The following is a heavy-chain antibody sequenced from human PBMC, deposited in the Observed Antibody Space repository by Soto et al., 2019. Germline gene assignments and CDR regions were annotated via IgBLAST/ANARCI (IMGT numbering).Heavy chain of an antibody. CDR3: ASSYYDLDYYYGMDV. CDR1: GFTVSSNY. Sequence: GSLRLSCAASGFTVSSNYMSWVRQAPGKGLEWVSVIYSGGSTYYADSVKGRFTISRDNSKNTLYLQMNSLRAEDTAVYYCASSYYDLDYYYGMDVWGQGTTVTVSS. V-gene: IGHV3-53*01. CDR2: IYSGGST. J-gene: IGHJ6*02. D-gene: IGHD3-3*01.